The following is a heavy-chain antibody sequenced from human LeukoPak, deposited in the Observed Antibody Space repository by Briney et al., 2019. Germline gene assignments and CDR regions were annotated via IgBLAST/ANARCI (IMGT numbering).Heavy chain of an antibody. D-gene: IGHD6-6*01. CDR1: GFTFNIFW. CDR2: IHQEGRTK. Sequence: PGGSLRLSCAASGFTFNIFWMTWLRQAPGKGLEWVANIHQEGRTKYYADSVKGRFTISRDNANNALNLQINSLRAEDTALYYCARGDGTSSGLYFHYWGQGTLVTVSS. CDR3: ARGDGTSSGLYFHY. J-gene: IGHJ4*02. V-gene: IGHV3-7*01.